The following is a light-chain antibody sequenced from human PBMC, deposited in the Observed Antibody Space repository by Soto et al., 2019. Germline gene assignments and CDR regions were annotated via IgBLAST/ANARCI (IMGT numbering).Light chain of an antibody. J-gene: IGKJ1*01. CDR1: QSISSW. CDR2: KAS. V-gene: IGKV1-5*03. Sequence: DILMTQSPSTLSASVGDRVTITCRASQSISSWLAWYQQRPGKAPKLLIYKASNLESGVPSRFSGSGSGTELTLTISSLHPDDFATYYCQQYYTYPWTFGPGTKVDIK. CDR3: QQYYTYPWT.